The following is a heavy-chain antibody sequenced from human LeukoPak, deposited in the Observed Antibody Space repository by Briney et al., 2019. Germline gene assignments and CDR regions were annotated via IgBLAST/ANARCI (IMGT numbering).Heavy chain of an antibody. D-gene: IGHD6-6*01. CDR3: ARVETGYIAARTDYYYYYYMDV. CDR1: GGSISSYY. J-gene: IGHJ6*03. CDR2: IYYSGST. Sequence: SETLSLTCTVSGGSISSYYWSWIRQPAGKGLEWIGYIYYSGSTNYNPSLKSRVTISVDTSKNQFSLKLSSVTAADTAVYYCARVETGYIAARTDYYYYYYMDVWGKGTTVTVSS. V-gene: IGHV4-59*01.